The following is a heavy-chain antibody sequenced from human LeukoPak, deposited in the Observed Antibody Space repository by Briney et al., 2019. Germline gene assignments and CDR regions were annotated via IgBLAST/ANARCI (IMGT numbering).Heavy chain of an antibody. D-gene: IGHD3-10*01. CDR1: GYTFTGYY. CDR3: ARGITMVRGVIMSPPL. J-gene: IGHJ4*02. V-gene: IGHV1-2*02. Sequence: ASVKVSCKASGYTFTGYYMHWVRQAPGQGLEWMGWINPNSGGTNYAQKFQGRVTMTRDMSTGTVYMELSSLRSEDTAVYYCARGITMVRGVIMSPPLWGQGTLVTVSS. CDR2: INPNSGGT.